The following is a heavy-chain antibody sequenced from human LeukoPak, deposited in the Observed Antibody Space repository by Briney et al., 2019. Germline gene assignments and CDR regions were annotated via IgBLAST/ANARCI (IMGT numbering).Heavy chain of an antibody. J-gene: IGHJ3*01. Sequence: SETLSLTCSVSGGSIGGHYWNWIRQAPGTGLEWIGHIFTSESPNYSPSLKSRVTFSRDTGRSQIYVRMNSVTAADTAIYYCARSEEGRFYDCGGYCEPFDLWGQGIMV. CDR1: GGSIGGHY. CDR2: IFTSESP. D-gene: IGHD2-15*01. V-gene: IGHV4-4*07. CDR3: ARSEEGRFYDCGGYCEPFDL.